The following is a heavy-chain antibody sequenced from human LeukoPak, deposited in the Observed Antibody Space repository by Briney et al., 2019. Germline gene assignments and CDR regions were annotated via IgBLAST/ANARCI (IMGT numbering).Heavy chain of an antibody. D-gene: IGHD3-3*01. CDR2: IYPGDSDT. Sequence: GESLKISCKGSGYSFTNYWIGWVRQMPGKGLEWMGIIYPGDSDTRYSPSFQGQVIMSVDKSISTAYLQWSSLKASDTAMYYCARHEGLLDFPIDYWGQGTLVTVSS. V-gene: IGHV5-51*01. J-gene: IGHJ4*02. CDR3: ARHEGLLDFPIDY. CDR1: GYSFTNYW.